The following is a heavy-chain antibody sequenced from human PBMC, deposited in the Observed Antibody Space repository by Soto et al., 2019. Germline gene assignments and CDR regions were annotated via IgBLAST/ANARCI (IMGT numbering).Heavy chain of an antibody. J-gene: IGHJ5*02. D-gene: IGHD2-2*01. CDR2: VIPILGLA. CDR3: ARGGAVVVPGAVDRHNWFDP. CDR1: GGTFSSYS. Sequence: QVQLVQSGAEVKKPGSSVKVSCEASGGTFSSYSFSWVRQAPGQGLEWLGRVIPILGLANYAQKCQGRVTITADKSTSTVYRELSSLRSEDTAVYYCARGGAVVVPGAVDRHNWFDPWGQGTLVTVSS. V-gene: IGHV1-69*02.